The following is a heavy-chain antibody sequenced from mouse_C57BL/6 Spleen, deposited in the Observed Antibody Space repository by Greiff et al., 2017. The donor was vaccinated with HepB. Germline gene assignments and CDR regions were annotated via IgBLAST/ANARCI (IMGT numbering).Heavy chain of an antibody. J-gene: IGHJ2*01. CDR2: ISSGSSTI. CDR3: ARPQFYYFDY. CDR1: GFTFSDYG. V-gene: IGHV5-17*01. Sequence: EVQLVESGGGLVKPGGSLKLSCAASGFTFSDYGMHWVRQAPEKGLEWVAYISSGSSTIYYADTVKGRFTISRANAKNTLFLQMTSLRSEATAMYYCARPQFYYFDYWGQGTTLTVSS.